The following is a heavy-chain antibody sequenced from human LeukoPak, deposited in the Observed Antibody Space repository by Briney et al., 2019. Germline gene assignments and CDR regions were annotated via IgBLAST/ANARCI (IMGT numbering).Heavy chain of an antibody. J-gene: IGHJ4*02. D-gene: IGHD3-3*01. CDR1: GGSFSGYY. CDR3: ARYDFWSGFYFDY. Sequence: SETLSLTCAVYGGSFSGYYWSWIRQPPGKGLEWIGEINHSGSTNYNPSLKSRVTISVDTSKNQFSLKLSSVTAADTAVYYCARYDFWSGFYFDYRGQGTLVTVSS. CDR2: INHSGST. V-gene: IGHV4-34*01.